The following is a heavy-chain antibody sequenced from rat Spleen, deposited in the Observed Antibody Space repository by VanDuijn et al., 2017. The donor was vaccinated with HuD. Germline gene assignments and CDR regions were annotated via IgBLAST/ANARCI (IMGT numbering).Heavy chain of an antibody. CDR1: GFSLTSYH. D-gene: IGHD1-2*01. Sequence: QVQLKESGPGLVQPSQTLSLTCTVSGFSLTSYHVSWVRQPPGRGLEWMGGIWGDGSTDYNSPLKSRLSISRDTSKSQVFLKMNSLQTEDTATYYCARVGYSSYIRYFDYWGQGVMVTVSS. CDR3: ARVGYSSYIRYFDY. J-gene: IGHJ2*01. V-gene: IGHV2-43*01. CDR2: IWGDGST.